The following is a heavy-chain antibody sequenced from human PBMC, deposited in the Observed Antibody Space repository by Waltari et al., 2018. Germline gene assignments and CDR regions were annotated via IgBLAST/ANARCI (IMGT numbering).Heavy chain of an antibody. CDR2: IYYSGST. J-gene: IGHJ4*02. D-gene: IGHD4-17*01. CDR3: ARYGDYTYYFDY. Sequence: QVHLQESGPGLVKPSQTLSLTCTVSGGSISSGGYYWSWIRQHPGKGLEWIGYIYYSGSTNYNPSLKSRVTISVDTSKNQFSLKLSSVTAADTAVYYCARYGDYTYYFDYWGQGTLVTVSS. V-gene: IGHV4-31*03. CDR1: GGSISSGGYY.